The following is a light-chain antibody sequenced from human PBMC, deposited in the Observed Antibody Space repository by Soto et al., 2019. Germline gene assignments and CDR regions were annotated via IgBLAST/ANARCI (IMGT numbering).Light chain of an antibody. Sequence: EIVMTQSPATLSVSPGERVTLSCRASQSVSSRLAWYQQKPGQSPRLLIYGASTRATGIPARFSGSGSGTEFTLTISSLQSEDFAVYYCQQRSNWPRTFGQGTKVDNK. J-gene: IGKJ1*01. CDR1: QSVSSR. CDR2: GAS. V-gene: IGKV3-15*01. CDR3: QQRSNWPRT.